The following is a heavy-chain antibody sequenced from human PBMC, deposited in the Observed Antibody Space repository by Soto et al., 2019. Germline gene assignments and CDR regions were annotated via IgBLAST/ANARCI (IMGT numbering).Heavy chain of an antibody. J-gene: IGHJ4*02. D-gene: IGHD3-10*01. V-gene: IGHV1-3*04. Sequence: QVQLVQSGAEVKKPGASVKVSCKTSGYTFTTYTIHWVRQAPGQRLEWMGWINTGNGNTKYSPKFQGRVTITRDTSASTADMDLSSLRSEDTAMYYCARDLYGSGTYCFDYWGQGTLVTVSS. CDR3: ARDLYGSGTYCFDY. CDR2: INTGNGNT. CDR1: GYTFTTYT.